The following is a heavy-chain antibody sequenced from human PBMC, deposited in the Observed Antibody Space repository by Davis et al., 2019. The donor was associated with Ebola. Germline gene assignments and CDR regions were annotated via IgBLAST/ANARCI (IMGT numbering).Heavy chain of an antibody. V-gene: IGHV1-2*04. D-gene: IGHD2-15*01. CDR2: INPNSGGT. J-gene: IGHJ6*02. CDR1: GYTFTSYY. CDR3: ARRGYCSGGSCQTDYYYGMDV. Sequence: ASVKVSCKASGYTFTSYYMHWVRQAPGQGLEWMGWINPNSGGTNYAQKFQGWVTMTRDTSISTAYMELSRLRSDDTAVYYCARRGYCSGGSCQTDYYYGMDVWGQGTTVTVSS.